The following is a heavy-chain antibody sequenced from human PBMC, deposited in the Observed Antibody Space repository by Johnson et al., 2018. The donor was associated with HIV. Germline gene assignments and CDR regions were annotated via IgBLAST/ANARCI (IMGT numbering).Heavy chain of an antibody. CDR3: AREGAWEVRPGAFDI. Sequence: QVQLVESGGGVVQPGRPLRLSCAASGFTFSSYAMHWVRQAPGKGLEWVAVISYDGSNKYYADSVKGRFTISRDNSKNTLDLQMNSLRAEETAVYHCAREGAWEVRPGAFDIWGPGTMVTVSS. D-gene: IGHD1-26*01. V-gene: IGHV3-30*14. CDR2: ISYDGSNK. CDR1: GFTFSSYA. J-gene: IGHJ3*02.